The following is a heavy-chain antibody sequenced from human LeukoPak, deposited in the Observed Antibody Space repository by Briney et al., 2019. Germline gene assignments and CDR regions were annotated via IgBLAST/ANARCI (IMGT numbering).Heavy chain of an antibody. D-gene: IGHD3-22*01. Sequence: PSETLPLTCAVYGGSFSGYYWSWIRQPPGKGLEWIGEINHSGSTNYNPSLKGRVTISVDTSKNQFSLKLSSVTAADTAVYYCARGLQNDSSGYYYGYFDYWGQGILVTVSS. CDR3: ARGLQNDSSGYYYGYFDY. V-gene: IGHV4-34*01. J-gene: IGHJ4*02. CDR1: GGSFSGYY. CDR2: INHSGST.